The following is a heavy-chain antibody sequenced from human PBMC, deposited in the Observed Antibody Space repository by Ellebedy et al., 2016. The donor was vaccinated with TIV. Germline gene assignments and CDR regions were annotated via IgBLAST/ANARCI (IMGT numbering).Heavy chain of an antibody. J-gene: IGHJ3*02. Sequence: SETLSLTCTVSGGSITDYYWSWIRQSPGKGLEWIGFFYYSGSTNYNPSLRSRVTLSVDSFKNQFPLKLDSVTAADTAVYYCARDSKKGWAFDIWGQGTMVTVSS. CDR1: GGSITDYY. V-gene: IGHV4-59*12. CDR3: ARDSKKGWAFDI. CDR2: FYYSGST.